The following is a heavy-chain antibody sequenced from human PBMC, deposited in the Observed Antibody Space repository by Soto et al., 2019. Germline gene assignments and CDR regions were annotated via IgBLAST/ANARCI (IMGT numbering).Heavy chain of an antibody. J-gene: IGHJ5*02. Sequence: PSETLSLTCTVSGGSIISGGYYLICIRQHPGKGLELIGYIYYSGSTYYNPSLKSRVTVSVDTSKNQFSLKLSSVTAADTAVYYCARASLSGSLSPWGQGTLVTVSS. D-gene: IGHD6-25*01. CDR1: GGSIISGGYY. CDR2: IYYSGST. CDR3: ARASLSGSLSP. V-gene: IGHV4-31*03.